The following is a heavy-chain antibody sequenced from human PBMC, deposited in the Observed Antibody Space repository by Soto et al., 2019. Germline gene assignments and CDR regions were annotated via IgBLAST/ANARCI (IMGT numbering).Heavy chain of an antibody. CDR1: GFTFSSYA. CDR2: ISYDGSNK. J-gene: IGHJ4*02. D-gene: IGHD1-26*01. CDR3: ARGGWELPRPLDY. Sequence: GGSLRLSCAASGFTFSSYAMSWVRQAPGKGLEWVAVISYDGSNKYYADSVKGRFTISRDNSKNTLYLQMNSLRAEDTAVYYCARGGWELPRPLDYWGQGTLVTVSS. V-gene: IGHV3-30-3*01.